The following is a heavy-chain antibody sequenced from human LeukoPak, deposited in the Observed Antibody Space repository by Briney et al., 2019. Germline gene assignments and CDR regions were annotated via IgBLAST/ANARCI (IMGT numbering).Heavy chain of an antibody. Sequence: GGSLRLSCAASGFTFSSYAMSWVRQAPGEGLEWVSAISGSGGSTYYADSVKGRFTISRDNSKITLYLQMSSLRAEDTAIYYCAKGPDSGYSSRFCDCWGQGTLVTVSP. D-gene: IGHD6-13*01. V-gene: IGHV3-23*01. J-gene: IGHJ4*02. CDR3: AKGPDSGYSSRFCDC. CDR2: ISGSGGST. CDR1: GFTFSSYA.